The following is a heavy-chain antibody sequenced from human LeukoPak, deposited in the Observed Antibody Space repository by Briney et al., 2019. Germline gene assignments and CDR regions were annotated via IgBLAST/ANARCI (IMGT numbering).Heavy chain of an antibody. J-gene: IGHJ2*01. Sequence: TSETLSLTCAVYGGSFSGYYWSWIRQPPGKGLEWIGEINHSGSTNYNPSLKSRVTISVDTSKNQFSLKLSSVTAADTAVYYCAREPPKTRLPYSGGPLGYFDLWGRGTLVTVSS. CDR2: INHSGST. CDR3: AREPPKTRLPYSGGPLGYFDL. CDR1: GGSFSGYY. D-gene: IGHD1-26*01. V-gene: IGHV4-34*01.